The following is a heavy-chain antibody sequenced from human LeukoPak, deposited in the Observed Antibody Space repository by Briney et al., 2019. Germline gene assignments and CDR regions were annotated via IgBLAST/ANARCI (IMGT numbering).Heavy chain of an antibody. Sequence: SETLSLTCTVSGGSISSYYWSWIRQPPGKGLEWIGYIYYSGSTNYNPSLKSRVTISVDTSKDQFSLKLSSVTAADTAVYYCARLVTAPLYYYGMDVWGQGTTVTVSS. CDR2: IYYSGST. CDR1: GGSISSYY. V-gene: IGHV4-59*08. D-gene: IGHD2-21*02. CDR3: ARLVTAPLYYYGMDV. J-gene: IGHJ6*02.